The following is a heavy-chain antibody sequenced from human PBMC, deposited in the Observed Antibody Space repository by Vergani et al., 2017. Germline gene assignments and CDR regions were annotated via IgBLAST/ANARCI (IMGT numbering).Heavy chain of an antibody. J-gene: IGHJ1*01. Sequence: EVQLVESGGGLVQPGGSLRLSCAASGFTFSSYEMNWVRQAPGKGLEWVSYISSSGSTIYYADSVKVRFTISRDNAKNSLYLQMNSLRSEDKAVYYCARPKRARVYGDYSLCERYFQHWGQGTLVTVSS. V-gene: IGHV3-48*03. CDR2: ISSSGSTI. D-gene: IGHD4-17*01. CDR1: GFTFSSYE. CDR3: ARPKRARVYGDYSLCERYFQH.